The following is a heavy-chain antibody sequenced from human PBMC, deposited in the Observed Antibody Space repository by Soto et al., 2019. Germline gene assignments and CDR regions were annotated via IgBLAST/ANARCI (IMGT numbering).Heavy chain of an antibody. CDR1: GFTFSSYA. V-gene: IGHV3-30-3*01. Sequence: QVQLVESGGGVVQPGRSLRLSCAASGFTFSSYAMHWVRQAPGKGLEWVAVISYDGSNKYYADSVKGRFTISRDNSKNTLYLQMNSLRAEDTAVYYCARADGGSSWPNRPYYYYGMDVWGQGTTVTVSS. CDR2: ISYDGSNK. J-gene: IGHJ6*02. D-gene: IGHD6-13*01. CDR3: ARADGGSSWPNRPYYYYGMDV.